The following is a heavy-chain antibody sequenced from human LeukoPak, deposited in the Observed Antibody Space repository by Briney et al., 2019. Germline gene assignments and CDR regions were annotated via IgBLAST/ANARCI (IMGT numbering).Heavy chain of an antibody. J-gene: IGHJ2*01. V-gene: IGHV7-4-1*02. CDR1: GYTFTSYA. CDR3: ASCSSTSCMGWYFDL. D-gene: IGHD2-2*01. CDR2: INTNTGNP. Sequence: ASVKVSCKASGYTFTSYAMNWVRQAPGQGLEWMGWINTNTGNPTYAQGFTGRFVFSLDTSVSTAYLQISSLKAEDTAVYYCASCSSTSCMGWYFDLWGRGTLVTVSS.